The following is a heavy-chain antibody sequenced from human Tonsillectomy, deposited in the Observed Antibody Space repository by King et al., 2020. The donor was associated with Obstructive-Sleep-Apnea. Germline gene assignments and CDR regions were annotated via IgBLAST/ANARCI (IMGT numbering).Heavy chain of an antibody. V-gene: IGHV3-33*01. D-gene: IGHD3-22*01. CDR1: GFTFSKYG. J-gene: IGHJ4*02. CDR2: IWYDGSIE. Sequence: VQLVESGGGVVQPGRSLRLSCAASGFTFSKYGMHWVRQAPGKGLEWVSVIWYDGSIEYYADSVKGRFTISRDNSKNTLFLQMSGLTAEDTAVYYCGEPVGLYYDGSAIDYWGQGTLVTVSS. CDR3: GEPVGLYYDGSAIDY.